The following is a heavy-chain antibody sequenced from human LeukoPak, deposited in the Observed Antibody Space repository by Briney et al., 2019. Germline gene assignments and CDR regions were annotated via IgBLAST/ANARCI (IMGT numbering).Heavy chain of an antibody. V-gene: IGHV4-59*01. CDR3: ARGYYNILTGYYVDY. D-gene: IGHD3-9*01. J-gene: IGHJ4*02. CDR2: FSNSGST. Sequence: SETLSRTCTVSGGSISNYYWSGIRQPPGKGLEWIGYFSNSGSTDYNPSLKSRVTISVDTSKNQFSLKLSSVTAADTAVYYCARGYYNILTGYYVDYWGQGTLVTVSS. CDR1: GGSISNYY.